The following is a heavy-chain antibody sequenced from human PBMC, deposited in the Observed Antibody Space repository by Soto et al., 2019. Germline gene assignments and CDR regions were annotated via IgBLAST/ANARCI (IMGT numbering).Heavy chain of an antibody. D-gene: IGHD6-13*01. Sequence: QVQLQESGPGLVKPSGTLSLTCAVSGGSISSSNWWSWVRQSPGKGLEWIGEIYHSGSTNYNPSFQSRVTISVDKSKNQFSLKLSSVTAADTALYYCTTIISSSWYFDYWGQGTLVTVSS. CDR1: GGSISSSNW. CDR2: IYHSGST. CDR3: TTIISSSWYFDY. V-gene: IGHV4-4*02. J-gene: IGHJ4*02.